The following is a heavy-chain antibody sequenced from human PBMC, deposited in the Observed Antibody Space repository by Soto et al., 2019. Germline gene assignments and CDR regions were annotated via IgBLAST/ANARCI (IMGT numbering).Heavy chain of an antibody. J-gene: IGHJ4*02. CDR2: ISGSGGST. CDR1: GFTFSSYA. Sequence: GGSLRLSCAAPGFTFSSYAMSWVRQAPGKGLEWVSAISGSGGSTYYADSVKGRFTISRDNSKNTLYLQMNSLRAEDTAVYYCAKVRASEYSSSSVSPKYYFDYWGQGTLVTVSS. CDR3: AKVRASEYSSSSVSPKYYFDY. V-gene: IGHV3-23*01. D-gene: IGHD6-6*01.